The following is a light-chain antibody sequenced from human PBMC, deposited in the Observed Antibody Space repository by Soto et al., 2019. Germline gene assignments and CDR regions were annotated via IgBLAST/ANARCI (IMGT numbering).Light chain of an antibody. CDR3: LSYGGSKNYV. Sequence: QSVLTQPPSVSAAPGQKVTISCSGSSSNIGGNSVSWYQQLPGTAPKLLIYDDNKRPSGIPDRFSGSKSGNTASLTVSGLQAGDEADYYCLSYGGSKNYVLGTGTKVTVL. CDR1: SSNIGGNS. J-gene: IGLJ1*01. V-gene: IGLV1-51*01. CDR2: DDN.